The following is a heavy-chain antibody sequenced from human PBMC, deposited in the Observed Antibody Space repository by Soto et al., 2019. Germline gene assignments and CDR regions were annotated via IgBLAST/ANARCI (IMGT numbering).Heavy chain of an antibody. Sequence: EVQLVESGGGLVKPGGSLRLSCAGSGFTFSNAWMSWVRRAPGKGLEWVARIKSDAYGGAIDYAAPVKGRITISRDDSKSTLFLQMNNLRAEDTAVYSCTTTISRLEPPTDDFWGQGTRVIVSS. V-gene: IGHV3-15*01. J-gene: IGHJ4*02. CDR3: TTTISRLEPPTDDF. D-gene: IGHD4-4*01. CDR2: IKSDAYGGAI. CDR1: GFTFSNAW.